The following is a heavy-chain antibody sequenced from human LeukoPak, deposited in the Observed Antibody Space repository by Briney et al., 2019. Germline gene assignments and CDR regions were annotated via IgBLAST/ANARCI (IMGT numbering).Heavy chain of an antibody. V-gene: IGHV3-11*06. J-gene: IGHJ4*02. Sequence: GGSLSLSCAASGFTFSDYYMSWIRQAPGKGLEWVSYISSSSSYINYADSVKGRFTISRDNAENSLYLQMNSLRAEDTAVYYCARDRYILTGYYYFDYWGQGTLVTVSS. CDR2: ISSSSSYI. CDR1: GFTFSDYY. CDR3: ARDRYILTGYYYFDY. D-gene: IGHD3-9*01.